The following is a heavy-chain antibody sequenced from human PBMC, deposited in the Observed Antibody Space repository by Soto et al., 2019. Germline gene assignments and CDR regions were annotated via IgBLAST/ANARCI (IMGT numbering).Heavy chain of an antibody. CDR2: ITDDGSIT. CDR3: TRGPRPTSIGTGAF. V-gene: IGHV3-74*01. J-gene: IGHJ4*02. Sequence: PGGSLRLSCETSGFIFSMYWMHWVRQVPGKGPQWVARITDDGSITYYAASVEGRFTISRDNAKNALYLQMTSLRADDTAVYYCTRGPRPTSIGTGAFWGQGTLVTVSS. CDR1: GFIFSMYW. D-gene: IGHD3-10*01.